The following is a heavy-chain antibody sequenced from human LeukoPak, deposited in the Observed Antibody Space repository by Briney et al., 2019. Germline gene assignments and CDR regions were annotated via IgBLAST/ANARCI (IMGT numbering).Heavy chain of an antibody. CDR1: GFTFDDYA. J-gene: IGHJ3*02. Sequence: PGGSLRLSCAASGFTFDDYAMHWVRHAPGKGLEWVSGISWNSGSIGYADSVKGRFTISRDNAKNSLYLQMNSLRAEDTALYYCAKGKRWLQLEGAAFDIWGQGTMVTVSS. D-gene: IGHD5-24*01. V-gene: IGHV3-9*01. CDR3: AKGKRWLQLEGAAFDI. CDR2: ISWNSGSI.